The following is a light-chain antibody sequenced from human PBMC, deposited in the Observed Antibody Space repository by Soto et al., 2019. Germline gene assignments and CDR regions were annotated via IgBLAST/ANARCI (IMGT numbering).Light chain of an antibody. V-gene: IGKV1-9*01. CDR3: QQVHDYPIT. CDR1: HDISSY. J-gene: IGKJ4*01. Sequence: DIQLTQSPSFLSASVGDRVTVTCRSSHDISSYLAWYQQKPGKAPKILIYGASTLQSGVPPRFGGSGSGTAFTLTISSLQPEDFATYFCQQVHDYPITFGGGTKVEIK. CDR2: GAS.